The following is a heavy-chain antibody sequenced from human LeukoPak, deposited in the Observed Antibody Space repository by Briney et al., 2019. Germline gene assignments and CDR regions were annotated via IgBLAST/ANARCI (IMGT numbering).Heavy chain of an antibody. CDR2: LSYDGSDK. Sequence: PGGSLRLSCAASGFTFSTHGMHWVRQAPGKGLEWVAVLSYDGSDKYFADSVKGRFTISRDTMKNTLYLQMSSLRVEDTAIYYCAKDLTRAAAEFYFDNWGQGTLVTVSS. D-gene: IGHD6-13*01. CDR1: GFTFSTHG. CDR3: AKDLTRAAAEFYFDN. J-gene: IGHJ4*02. V-gene: IGHV3-30*18.